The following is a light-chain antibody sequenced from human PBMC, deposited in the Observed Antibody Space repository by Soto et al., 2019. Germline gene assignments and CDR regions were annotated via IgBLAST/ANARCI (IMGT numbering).Light chain of an antibody. CDR3: QQRKNWGGGFT. V-gene: IGKV3-11*01. J-gene: IGKJ3*01. CDR1: QSVSSY. Sequence: EIVLTQSPATLSLSPGERATLSCRASQSVSSYLAWYQQKPGQAPRLIIYDASNRATGIPARFSGSGSGTDVTFTINNLGPEDFAVYYCQQRKNWGGGFTFGPGTKVDVK. CDR2: DAS.